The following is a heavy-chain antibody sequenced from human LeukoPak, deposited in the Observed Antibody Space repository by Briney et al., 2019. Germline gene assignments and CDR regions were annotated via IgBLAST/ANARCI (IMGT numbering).Heavy chain of an antibody. J-gene: IGHJ5*02. CDR3: AKRTGYSSTWSPLDL. D-gene: IGHD6-19*01. CDR2: ISSSSSTI. CDR1: GFTFSSYS. V-gene: IGHV3-48*01. Sequence: PGGSLRLSCAASGFTFSSYSMNWVRQAPGKGLEWVSYISSSSSTIYYADSVKGRFTISRDNAKNTLYLQMDSLRVEDTAVYYCAKRTGYSSTWSPLDLWGQGTLVTVSS.